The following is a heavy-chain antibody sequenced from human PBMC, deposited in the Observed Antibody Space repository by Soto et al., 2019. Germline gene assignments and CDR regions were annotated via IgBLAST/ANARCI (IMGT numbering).Heavy chain of an antibody. CDR1: GFSLSTSGVG. D-gene: IGHD6-19*01. CDR3: AHRLPSPEYSSGWYDYDAFDI. CDR2: IYWDDDK. V-gene: IGHV2-5*02. Sequence: SGPTLVKPTQTLTLTCTFSGFSLSTSGVGVGWIRQPPGKALEWLALIYWDDDKRYSPSLKSRLTITKDTSKNQVVLTMTNMDPVDTATYYCAHRLPSPEYSSGWYDYDAFDIWGQGTMVTVSS. J-gene: IGHJ3*02.